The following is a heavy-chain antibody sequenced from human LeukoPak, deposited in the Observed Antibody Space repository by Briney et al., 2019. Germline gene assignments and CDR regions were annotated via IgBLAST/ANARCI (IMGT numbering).Heavy chain of an antibody. CDR3: AGGYPAEYFQH. CDR2: ISSSSSYI. CDR1: GFTFSSYA. J-gene: IGHJ1*01. D-gene: IGHD3-16*02. Sequence: PGGSLRLSCAASGFTFSSYAMSWVRQAPGKGLEWVSSISSSSSYIYYADSVKGRFTISRDNAKNSLYLQMNSLRAEDTALYYCAGGYPAEYFQHWGQGTLVTVSS. V-gene: IGHV3-21*04.